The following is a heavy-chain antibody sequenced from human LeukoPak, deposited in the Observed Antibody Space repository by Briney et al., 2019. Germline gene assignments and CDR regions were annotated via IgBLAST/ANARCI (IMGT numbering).Heavy chain of an antibody. CDR2: IWYDGSNK. J-gene: IGHJ3*02. CDR1: GFTFITYG. CDR3: ARDRSYGTGGDAFDI. D-gene: IGHD5-18*01. V-gene: IGHV3-33*01. Sequence: GRSLRLSCAASGFTFITYGMHWVRQAPGKGLEWVAVIWYDGSNKYYADSVKGRFTISRDNSKNTLYLQMNTLRAEDTAVYYCARDRSYGTGGDAFDIWGQGTKVTVS.